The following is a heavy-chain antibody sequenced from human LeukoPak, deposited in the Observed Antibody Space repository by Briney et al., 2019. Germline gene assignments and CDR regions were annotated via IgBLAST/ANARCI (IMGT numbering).Heavy chain of an antibody. V-gene: IGHV1-46*01. D-gene: IGHD1-26*01. J-gene: IGHJ4*02. CDR3: ARDWELGY. CDR1: GYTFTTYC. Sequence: ASVKVSCKASGYTFTTYCMHWVRQAPGQGLEWMGVITPSGGSITSAQKFQGRVTMTRDTSTSTVYMELSSLRSEDTAVYFCARDWELGYWGQGTLVTVSS. CDR2: ITPSGGSI.